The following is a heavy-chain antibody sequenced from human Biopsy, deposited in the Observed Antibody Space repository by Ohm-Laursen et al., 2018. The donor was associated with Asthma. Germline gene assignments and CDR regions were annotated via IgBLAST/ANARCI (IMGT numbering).Heavy chain of an antibody. Sequence: SLRLSFSASRFTYEMHWVRQAPGKGLEWVAVISYDGSSIYYADSVKGRFTISRDNSKNTLSLQMNSLTAEDAAVYYCARDSPSGSDFDYYYFDYWGQGSLVTVSS. V-gene: IGHV3-30-3*01. CDR1: RFTYE. J-gene: IGHJ4*02. D-gene: IGHD5-12*01. CDR3: ARDSPSGSDFDYYYFDY. CDR2: ISYDGSSI.